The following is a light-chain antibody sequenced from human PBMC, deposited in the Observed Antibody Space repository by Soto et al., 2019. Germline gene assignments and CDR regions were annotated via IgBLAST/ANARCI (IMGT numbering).Light chain of an antibody. CDR2: KAS. J-gene: IGKJ2*02. V-gene: IGKV1-5*03. CDR3: QQYNSNSPST. CDR1: QSISSW. Sequence: DIQMTQSPSTLSASVGDRVTITCRASQSISSWLAWYQQKPGKAPKLLIYKASSLESGVPSRFSGSGSGTEFTLTISSLQPDDFATYYCQQYNSNSPSTFGQGTKLEI.